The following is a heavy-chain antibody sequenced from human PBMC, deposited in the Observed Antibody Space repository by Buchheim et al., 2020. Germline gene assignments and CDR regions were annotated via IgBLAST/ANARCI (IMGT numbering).Heavy chain of an antibody. D-gene: IGHD3-3*01. Sequence: QVQLVESGGGVVQPGRSLRLSCAASGFPFSYYGMHWVRQVPGKGLEWVALISYHGTNKFYADSVKGRFTISRDNSKNTLYLQMNSLRAEDTAVYYCAKDWDFGNSGRPSTFDYWGQGTL. CDR1: GFPFSYYG. CDR3: AKDWDFGNSGRPSTFDY. J-gene: IGHJ4*02. V-gene: IGHV3-30*18. CDR2: ISYHGTNK.